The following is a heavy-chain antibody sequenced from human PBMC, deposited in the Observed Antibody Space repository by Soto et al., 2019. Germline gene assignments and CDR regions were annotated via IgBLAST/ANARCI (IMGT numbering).Heavy chain of an antibody. CDR3: ARSWYFAFDI. CDR2: IYYSGST. V-gene: IGHV4-59*08. CDR1: GGSISSYY. D-gene: IGHD6-13*01. J-gene: IGHJ3*02. Sequence: SETLSLTCTVSGGSISSYYWSWIRQPPGKGLEWIGYIYYSGSTNYNPSLKSRVTISVDTSKNQFSLKLSSVTAADTAAYYCARSWYFAFDIWGQGTMVTVSS.